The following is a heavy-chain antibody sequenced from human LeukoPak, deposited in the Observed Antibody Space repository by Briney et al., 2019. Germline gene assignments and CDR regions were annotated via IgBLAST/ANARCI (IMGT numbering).Heavy chain of an antibody. CDR3: TTYYYDSSGHPYLDY. CDR1: GFTFSSYW. V-gene: IGHV3-15*01. D-gene: IGHD3-22*01. J-gene: IGHJ4*02. CDR2: IKSKPDGGTT. Sequence: GGSLRLSCAASGFTFSSYWMTWVRQAPGKGLEWVGRIKSKPDGGTTDYAAPVKGRFTISRDDSKNMVHLQMDSLATEDTAVYYCTTYYYDSSGHPYLDYWGQGTLVTVSS.